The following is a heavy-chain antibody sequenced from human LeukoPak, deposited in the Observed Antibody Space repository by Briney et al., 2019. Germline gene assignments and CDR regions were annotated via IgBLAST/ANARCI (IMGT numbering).Heavy chain of an antibody. CDR3: AKDGSGWYTYYFDY. CDR1: GFTFSSYA. CDR2: ISGSGGST. V-gene: IGHV3-23*01. J-gene: IGHJ4*02. Sequence: GGSLRLSRAASGFTFSSYAMSWVRQAPGKGLEWVSTISGSGGSTSYADSVKGRFTISRDNSKNTLYLQMNSLRAEDTAVYYCAKDGSGWYTYYFDYWGQGTLVTVSS. D-gene: IGHD6-19*01.